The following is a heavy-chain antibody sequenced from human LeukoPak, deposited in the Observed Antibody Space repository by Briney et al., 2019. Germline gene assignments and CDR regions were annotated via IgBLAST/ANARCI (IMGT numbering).Heavy chain of an antibody. J-gene: IGHJ4*02. V-gene: IGHV3-33*01. D-gene: IGHD6-19*01. Sequence: GGSLRLSCAASGFTFSNYGMHWVRQAPGKGLECVAVIWYDGNNKYYANSVKGRFTISRDNSKNTLYLQMNSLRAEDTAVYYCATARSSGERSYYFDYWGQGSLVTVSS. CDR3: ATARSSGERSYYFDY. CDR1: GFTFSNYG. CDR2: IWYDGNNK.